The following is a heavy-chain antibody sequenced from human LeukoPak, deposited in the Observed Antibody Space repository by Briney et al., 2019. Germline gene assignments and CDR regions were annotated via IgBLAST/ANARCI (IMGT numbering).Heavy chain of an antibody. CDR1: GFTFSSYW. J-gene: IGHJ4*02. D-gene: IGHD6-6*01. V-gene: IGHV3-74*01. CDR2: INSDGSST. CDR3: AREDRDSSSLDY. Sequence: GGSLRLSCAASGFTFSSYWMHWVRQAPGKGLVWVSRINSDGSSTSYTDSVKGRFTISRDNAKNTLYLQMNRLRAEDTDVYYCAREDRDSSSLDYWGQGTLVTVSS.